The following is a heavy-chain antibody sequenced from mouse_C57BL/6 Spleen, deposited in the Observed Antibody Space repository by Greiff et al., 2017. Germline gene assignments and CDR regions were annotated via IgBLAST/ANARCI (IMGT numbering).Heavy chain of an antibody. Sequence: QVQLKQSGAELARPGASVKLSCKASGYTFTSYGISWVKQRTGQGLEWIGEIYPRSGNTYYNEKFKGKATLTADNSSSTAYMELRSLTSEDSAVDFCARYGDYGSSYEYAMDYWGQGTSVTVSS. CDR2: IYPRSGNT. D-gene: IGHD1-1*01. J-gene: IGHJ4*01. CDR3: ARYGDYGSSYEYAMDY. V-gene: IGHV1-81*01. CDR1: GYTFTSYG.